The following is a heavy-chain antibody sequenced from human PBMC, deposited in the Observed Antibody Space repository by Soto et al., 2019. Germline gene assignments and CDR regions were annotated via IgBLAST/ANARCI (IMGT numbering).Heavy chain of an antibody. Sequence: QITLNESGPTQVKPRQTLTLTCTFSGFSLTTSGVGVGWIRQSPGKAPEWHALIYWDDDKRYSPSLKSRLTLTKDTSKNQVVLTMADLDPADKATYYCAHRVLRTVFGLVTTTAIYFDFWGQGTPVAVSS. D-gene: IGHD3-3*01. CDR3: AHRVLRTVFGLVTTTAIYFDF. J-gene: IGHJ4*02. V-gene: IGHV2-5*02. CDR2: IYWDDDK. CDR1: GFSLTTSGVG.